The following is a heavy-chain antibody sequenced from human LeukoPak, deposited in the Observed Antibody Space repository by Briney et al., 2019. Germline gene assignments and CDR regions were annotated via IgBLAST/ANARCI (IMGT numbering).Heavy chain of an antibody. D-gene: IGHD2-2*01. V-gene: IGHV4-59*12. J-gene: IGHJ6*03. Sequence: SETLSLTCAVYGGSFSGYYWSWIRQPPGKGLEWIGYIYYSGSTNYNPSLKSRVTISVDKSKNQFSLKLSSVTAADTAVYYCARDARYCSSTSCYWDYYYYMDVWGEGTTVTVSS. CDR2: IYYSGST. CDR3: ARDARYCSSTSCYWDYYYYMDV. CDR1: GGSFSGYY.